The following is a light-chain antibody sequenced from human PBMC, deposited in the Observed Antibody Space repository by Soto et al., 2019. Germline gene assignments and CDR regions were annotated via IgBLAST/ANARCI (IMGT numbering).Light chain of an antibody. CDR3: HQYGTAPLT. J-gene: IGKJ3*01. CDR1: QSVAANY. CDR2: GAS. V-gene: IGKV3-20*01. Sequence: EIILTQSPDTVSLSPMEMATLPCRASQSVAANYLAWYQQKRGQAPRLLIYGASSRATGIPDRFSGSGSGTDFTLTISRLEPEDFSVYYCHQYGTAPLTFGPGTKVDIK.